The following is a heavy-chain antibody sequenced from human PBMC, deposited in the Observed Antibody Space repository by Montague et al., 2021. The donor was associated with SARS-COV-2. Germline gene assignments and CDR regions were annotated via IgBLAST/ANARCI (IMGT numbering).Heavy chain of an antibody. V-gene: IGHV4-61*01. CDR1: GASVSSGIHY. J-gene: IGHJ4*02. Sequence: SETLSLTCAVSGASVSSGIHYWIWIRQPPGKGLEFIGYIYNSGSSKYNPSLKSRVTISVDTSTNQVSLKVSSVTAADSAVYFCARGAGYSYGVDYWGQGTLATVAS. D-gene: IGHD5-18*01. CDR3: ARGAGYSYGVDY. CDR2: IYNSGSS.